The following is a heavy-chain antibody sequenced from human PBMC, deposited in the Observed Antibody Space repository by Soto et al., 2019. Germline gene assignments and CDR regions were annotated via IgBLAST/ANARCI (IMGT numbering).Heavy chain of an antibody. Sequence: QVQLVQSGAEAKKPGSSVRVSCKASGDTFNTFAISWVRQAPGQGLEWMGGIIPIFGTPDYAQQFPGRVTISADESTSTAYLELRSLRSEDTAVYYCARSPGITGTRASQYAMDVWGQGTTVTVSS. CDR3: ARSPGITGTRASQYAMDV. CDR1: GDTFNTFA. J-gene: IGHJ6*02. V-gene: IGHV1-69*01. CDR2: IIPIFGTP. D-gene: IGHD1-20*01.